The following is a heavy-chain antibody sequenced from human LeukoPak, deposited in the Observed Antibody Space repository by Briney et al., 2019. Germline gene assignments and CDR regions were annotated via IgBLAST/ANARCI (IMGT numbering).Heavy chain of an antibody. CDR2: ISYDGSNE. D-gene: IGHD6-19*01. CDR3: AKGLHSSGWYYFDY. V-gene: IGHV3-30*18. J-gene: IGHJ4*02. CDR1: GFTFSSYG. Sequence: GGSLRLSCAASGFTFSSYGMHWVRQAPGMGLEWVSVISYDGSNEYYADSVKGRFTISRDNSKNTVYLQMNSLRAEDTAVYYCAKGLHSSGWYYFDYWGQGTLVTVSS.